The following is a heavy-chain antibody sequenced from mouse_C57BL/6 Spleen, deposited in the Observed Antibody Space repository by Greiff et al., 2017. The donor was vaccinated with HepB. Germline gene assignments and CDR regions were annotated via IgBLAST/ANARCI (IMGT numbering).Heavy chain of an antibody. CDR3: ARHYYGSSYCDY. V-gene: IGHV1-53*01. CDR2: INPSNGGT. J-gene: IGHJ2*01. CDR1: GYTFTSYW. Sequence: VKLVESGTELVKPGASVKLSCKASGYTFTSYWMHWVKQRPGQGLEWIGNINPSNGGTNYNEKFKSKATLTVDKSSSTAYMQLSSLTSEDSAVYYCARHYYGSSYCDYWGQGTTLTVSS. D-gene: IGHD1-1*01.